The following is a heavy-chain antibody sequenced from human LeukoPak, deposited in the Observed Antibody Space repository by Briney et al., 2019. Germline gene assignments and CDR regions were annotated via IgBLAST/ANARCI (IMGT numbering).Heavy chain of an antibody. Sequence: SETLSLTCTVSGGSISSSSYYWSWIRQPPGKGLEWIGEINHSGSTNYNPSLKSRVTISVDTSKNQFSLKLSSVTAADTAVYYCARGCSGGSPYSYAFDYWGQGTLVTVSS. V-gene: IGHV4-39*07. CDR1: GGSISSSSYY. CDR3: ARGCSGGSPYSYAFDY. D-gene: IGHD2-15*01. CDR2: INHSGST. J-gene: IGHJ4*02.